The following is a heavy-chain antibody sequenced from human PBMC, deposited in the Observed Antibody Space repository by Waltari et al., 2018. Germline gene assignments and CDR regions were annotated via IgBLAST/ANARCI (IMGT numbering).Heavy chain of an antibody. CDR1: GFTFSSYW. V-gene: IGHV3-7*01. CDR2: IKQDGSEK. Sequence: EVQLVESGGGLVQPGGSLRLSCAASGFTFSSYWMSWVRQAPGKGLEWVANIKQDGSEKYYVDSVKGRFTISRDNAKNSLYLQMNSLRAEDTAVYYCARDQPVRSSSWYRHFDYWGQGTLVTVSS. D-gene: IGHD6-13*01. CDR3: ARDQPVRSSSWYRHFDY. J-gene: IGHJ4*02.